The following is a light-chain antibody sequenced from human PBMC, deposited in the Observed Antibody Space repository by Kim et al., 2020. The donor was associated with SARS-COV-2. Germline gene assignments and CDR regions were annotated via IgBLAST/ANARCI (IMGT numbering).Light chain of an antibody. CDR1: SSDIGAYNS. CDR2: DVS. Sequence: QSALTQPASVSGSPGQSLTISCTGSSSDIGAYNSASWYQQYPGKTPQIIIYDVSRRASGVSNRFSGSKSATTASLTITGLQPDDEGVYYCGSYTTSTTWVFGGGTQLTVL. CDR3: GSYTTSTTWV. V-gene: IGLV2-14*03. J-gene: IGLJ3*02.